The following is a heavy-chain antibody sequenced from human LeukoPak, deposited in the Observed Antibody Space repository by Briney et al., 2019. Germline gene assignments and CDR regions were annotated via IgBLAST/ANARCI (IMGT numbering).Heavy chain of an antibody. J-gene: IGHJ6*03. Sequence: SGGSLRLSCAASGFTFSSYGMHWVRQAPGKGLEWVAFIRYDGSNKYYADSVKGRFTISRDNSKNTLYLQMNSLRAEDTAVYYCARGLSERSGYYLYYYYYMDVWGKGTTVTVSS. V-gene: IGHV3-30*02. D-gene: IGHD3-3*01. CDR1: GFTFSSYG. CDR3: ARGLSERSGYYLYYYYYMDV. CDR2: IRYDGSNK.